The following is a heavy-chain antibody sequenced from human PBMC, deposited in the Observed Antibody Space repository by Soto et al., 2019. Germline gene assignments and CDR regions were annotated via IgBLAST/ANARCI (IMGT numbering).Heavy chain of an antibody. D-gene: IGHD6-6*01. V-gene: IGHV3-66*01. CDR2: IYSGGST. J-gene: IGHJ6*03. Sequence: EVQLVESGGGWVQPGGSLSLSCAASGFTVSSNYMSWVRQAPGKGLEWVSVIYSGGSTFYADSVNGRFTISRDNSKNTVYLQMNSLRAEDAGVYYCAREIGRGAAQTNYMDVWGKGTTVTVS. CDR3: AREIGRGAAQTNYMDV. CDR1: GFTVSSNY.